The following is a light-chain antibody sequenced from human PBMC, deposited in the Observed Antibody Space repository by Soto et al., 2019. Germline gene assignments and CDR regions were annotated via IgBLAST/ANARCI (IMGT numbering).Light chain of an antibody. CDR2: LND. Sequence: QSVRSQLPSLSATPGNRVNISCSGSFSNIGDNAVNWYQQLPGAAPKLLIYLNDQRPSGVPDRFSGSKSGTSAFLAISGLQSEDEADYYCAAWDDSLNALFGTGTKVTVL. V-gene: IGLV1-44*01. CDR3: AAWDDSLNAL. CDR1: FSNIGDNA. J-gene: IGLJ1*01.